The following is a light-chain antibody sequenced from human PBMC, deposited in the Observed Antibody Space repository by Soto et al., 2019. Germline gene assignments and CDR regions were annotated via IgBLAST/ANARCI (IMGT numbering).Light chain of an antibody. CDR1: QSLLDCDGNTY. V-gene: IGKV2-30*01. J-gene: IGKJ1*01. Sequence: DVVMTQSPLSLPVTLGQPASISCRSRQSLLDCDGNTYLSWFQQRPGQSPRRLIYKISNRDSGVPDRFSGSGSGTDFTLKISRVEAEDVGVYYCVQGAHWPPWTFGQGTKVEIK. CDR3: VQGAHWPPWT. CDR2: KIS.